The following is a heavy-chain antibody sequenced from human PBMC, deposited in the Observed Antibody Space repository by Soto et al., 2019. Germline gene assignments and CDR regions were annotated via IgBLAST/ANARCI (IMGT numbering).Heavy chain of an antibody. CDR1: GFTFSSFD. V-gene: IGHV3-21*06. J-gene: IGHJ4*02. CDR3: ARRAVTTYHFFDY. D-gene: IGHD4-17*01. CDR2: IHRASTYI. Sequence: GGSLRLSCVASGFTFSSFDMDWVRQAPGKGLEWVSSIHRASTYIYYADSVRGRFTISRDNAKSSLYLQMNSLTVEDTAVYYCARRAVTTYHFFDYWGQGALVTVSS.